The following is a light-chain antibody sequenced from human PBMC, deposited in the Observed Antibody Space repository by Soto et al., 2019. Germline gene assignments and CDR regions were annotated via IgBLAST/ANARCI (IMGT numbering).Light chain of an antibody. Sequence: QSALTQPPSASGSPGQSVTISCTGTSSDVGGYNFVSWYQQHPDKAPKLMVYEVHKRPSGVPDRFSGSKSGNTASLTVSGLQADDEAEYYCSSYSDSDLRVFGGGTKLTVL. J-gene: IGLJ2*01. CDR3: SSYSDSDLRV. CDR1: SSDVGGYNF. V-gene: IGLV2-8*01. CDR2: EVH.